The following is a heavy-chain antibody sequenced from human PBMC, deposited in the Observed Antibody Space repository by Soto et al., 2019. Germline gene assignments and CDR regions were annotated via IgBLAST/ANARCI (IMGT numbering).Heavy chain of an antibody. CDR3: ARDLSPFYYDSSGTSGMDV. V-gene: IGHV3-30-3*01. CDR2: ISYDGSNK. Sequence: GGSLRLSCAASGFTFSSYAMHWVRQAPGKGLEWVAVISYDGSNKYYADSVKGRFTISRDNSKNTLYLQMNSLRAEDTAVYYCARDLSPFYYDSSGTSGMDVWGQGTTVTVS. D-gene: IGHD3-22*01. J-gene: IGHJ6*02. CDR1: GFTFSSYA.